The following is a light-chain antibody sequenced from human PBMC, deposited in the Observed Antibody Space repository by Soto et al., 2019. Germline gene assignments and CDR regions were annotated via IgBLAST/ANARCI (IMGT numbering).Light chain of an antibody. J-gene: IGKJ1*01. V-gene: IGKV4-1*01. CDR3: QQYHTTPWT. CDR2: WAS. Sequence: DIVMTQSPDSLAVSLGERATINCKSSQSVLYNSNNKNYLAWHQQKPGQPPKLLIYWASTRESGVPDRFSGSGSETDFTLTISSLQAEDVAVYCCQQYHTTPWTFGQGTKVEIK. CDR1: QSVLYNSNNKNY.